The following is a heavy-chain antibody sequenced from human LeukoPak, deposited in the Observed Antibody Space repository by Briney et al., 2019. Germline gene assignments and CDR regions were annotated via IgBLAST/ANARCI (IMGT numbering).Heavy chain of an antibody. D-gene: IGHD4-17*01. CDR3: ARQTVTTADAFDI. J-gene: IGHJ3*02. Sequence: PSETLSLTCTVSGGSISSHFWSWIRQPPGKGLEWIAYIYYSGSTDYSGSTDYNPSLKSRVTISVDTSKKQFSLKLSSVTAGDTAVYYCARQTVTTADAFDIWGQGTMVTVSS. V-gene: IGHV4-59*08. CDR1: GGSISSHF. CDR2: IYYSGSTDYSGST.